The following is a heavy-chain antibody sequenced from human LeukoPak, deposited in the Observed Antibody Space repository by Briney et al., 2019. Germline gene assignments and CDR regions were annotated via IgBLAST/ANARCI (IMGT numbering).Heavy chain of an antibody. Sequence: GGSLRLSCAPSGLIVTNNYINWLRQAPGKGLEWVSVIYSGGMTEFADSVKGRFSISRDTTTNTVFLQMNTLRLDDTAVYYCARSQGIADAFDLWGQGTRVTVSS. D-gene: IGHD2-15*01. CDR1: GLIVTNNY. CDR3: ARSQGIADAFDL. CDR2: IYSGGMT. J-gene: IGHJ3*01. V-gene: IGHV3-66*02.